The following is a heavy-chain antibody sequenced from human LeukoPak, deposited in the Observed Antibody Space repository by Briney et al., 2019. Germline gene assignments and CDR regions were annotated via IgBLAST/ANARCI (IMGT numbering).Heavy chain of an antibody. V-gene: IGHV3-53*01. J-gene: IGHJ4*02. CDR1: GFTVSSNY. D-gene: IGHD3-22*01. CDR2: IYSGGST. Sequence: GGSLRLSCAASGFTVSSNYMSWVRQAPGKGLDWVSVIYSGGSTYYADSVKGRFTISRDNSKNTLYLQMNSLRAEDTAVYYCARTTYYYDSSGYFDYWGQGTLVTVSS. CDR3: ARTTYYYDSSGYFDY.